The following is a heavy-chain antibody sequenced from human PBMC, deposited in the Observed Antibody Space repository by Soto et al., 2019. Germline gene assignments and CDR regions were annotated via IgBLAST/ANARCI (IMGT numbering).Heavy chain of an antibody. Sequence: QVQLQQWGAGLLKPSETLSLTCALSGSSFTTYYWTWIRQPPGKGLDWIGEINNRGNTNYNPSLKSRVTISLDTSQTQFSLKLTSVTAADTAVYYCLMVTYSGLDVWGQGTTVTVSS. J-gene: IGHJ6*02. CDR2: INNRGNT. CDR1: GSSFTTYY. V-gene: IGHV4-34*02. D-gene: IGHD5-18*01. CDR3: LMVTYSGLDV.